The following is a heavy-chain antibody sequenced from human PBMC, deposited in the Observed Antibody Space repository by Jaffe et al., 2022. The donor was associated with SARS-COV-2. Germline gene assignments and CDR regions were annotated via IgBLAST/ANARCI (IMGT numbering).Heavy chain of an antibody. CDR3: ARSNWNYGGYYYYGMDV. CDR2: IKQDGSEK. Sequence: EVQLVESGGGLVQPGGSLRLSCAASGFTFSSYWMSWVRQAPGKGLEWVANIKQDGSEKYYVDSVKGRFTISRDNAKNSLYLQMNSLRAEDTAVYYCARSNWNYGGYYYYGMDVWGQGTTVTVSS. D-gene: IGHD1-7*01. J-gene: IGHJ6*02. CDR1: GFTFSSYW. V-gene: IGHV3-7*01.